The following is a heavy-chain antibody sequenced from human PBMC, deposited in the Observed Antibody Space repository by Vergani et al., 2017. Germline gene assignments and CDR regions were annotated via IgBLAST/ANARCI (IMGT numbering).Heavy chain of an antibody. D-gene: IGHD2-15*01. CDR1: GFTFSSYA. CDR2: ISYDGSNK. V-gene: IGHV3-30-3*01. J-gene: IGHJ6*03. CDR3: ATTRDCSGGSCYSYYYMDV. Sequence: QVQLVESGGGVVQPGRSLRLSCAASGFTFSSYAMHWVRQAPGKGLEWVAVISYDGSNKYYADSVKGRFTISRDNSKNTLYLQMNSLRAEDTAVYYCATTRDCSGGSCYSYYYMDVWGKGP.